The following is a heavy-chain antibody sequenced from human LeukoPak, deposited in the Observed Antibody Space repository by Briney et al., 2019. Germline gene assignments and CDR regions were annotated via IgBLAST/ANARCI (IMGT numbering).Heavy chain of an antibody. D-gene: IGHD2-2*01. J-gene: IGHJ4*02. CDR3: AKDGPEYDIVVVPAAPTNFDY. CDR1: GFTFSSYA. V-gene: IGHV3-23*01. CDR2: ISGSGGST. Sequence: GGSLRLSCAASGFTFSSYAMSWVRQAPGKGLEWVSAISGSGGSTYYADSVKGRFTISRDNSKNTLYLQMNSLRAEDTAVYYCAKDGPEYDIVVVPAAPTNFDYWGQGTLVTVSS.